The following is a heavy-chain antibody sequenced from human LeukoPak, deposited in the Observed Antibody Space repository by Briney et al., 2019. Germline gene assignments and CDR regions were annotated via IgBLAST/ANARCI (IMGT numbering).Heavy chain of an antibody. D-gene: IGHD3-22*01. CDR3: ARLRRNSDSSGYYYYYDY. CDR1: GYTFSSFS. J-gene: IGHJ4*02. V-gene: IGHV3-21*01. Sequence: PGGSLRLSCAASGYTFSSFSINWVRQAPGMGLEWVSSISVRSNYIYYADSVRGRFSISRDDARNSLYLQMDSLRGDDTAVYYCARLRRNSDSSGYYYYYDYWGQGTLVTVSS. CDR2: ISVRSNYI.